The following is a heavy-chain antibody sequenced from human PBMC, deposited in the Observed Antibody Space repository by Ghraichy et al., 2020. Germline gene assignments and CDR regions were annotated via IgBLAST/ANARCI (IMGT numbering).Heavy chain of an antibody. CDR3: TRVIGCSSTSCHPWYFDY. CDR1: GFTFGDYT. CDR2: IRSKAYGGTT. V-gene: IGHV3-49*03. J-gene: IGHJ4*02. D-gene: IGHD2-2*01. Sequence: GESLNISCTASGFTFGDYTMSWFRQAPGKGLEWVGFIRSKAYGGTTEYAASVKGRFTISRDDSKTIAYLQMNSLKTEDTAMYYCTRVIGCSSTSCHPWYFDYWGQGTLVTVSS.